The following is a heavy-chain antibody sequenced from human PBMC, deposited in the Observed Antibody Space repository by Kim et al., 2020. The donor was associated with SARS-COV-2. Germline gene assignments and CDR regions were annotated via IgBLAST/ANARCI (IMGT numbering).Heavy chain of an antibody. J-gene: IGHJ5*02. D-gene: IGHD2-15*01. CDR1: GFTFSNYW. CDR3: ARDRRGGGSAYNWFGP. V-gene: IGHV3-7*01. CDR2: IKQDGSEK. Sequence: GGSLRLSCAASGFTFSNYWMNWVRQAPGKGLEWVANIKQDGSEKHYVDSVKDRFTISRDNAKNALFLQMDSLRAEDTAVYYCARDRRGGGSAYNWFGPWGQGALVTVSS.